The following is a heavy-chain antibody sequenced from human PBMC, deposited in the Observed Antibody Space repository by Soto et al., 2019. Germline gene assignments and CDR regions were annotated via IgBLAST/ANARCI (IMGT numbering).Heavy chain of an antibody. D-gene: IGHD3-3*01. J-gene: IGHJ6*03. CDR1: GYTFTSYG. CDR2: ISAYNGNT. V-gene: IGHV1-18*01. Sequence: GASVKVSCKASGYTFTSYGISWVRQAPGQGLEWMGWISAYNGNTNYAQKLQGRVTMTTDTSTSTAYMELRSLRSDDTAVYYCARDGYDFWSGYYSGSDYYYYLDVWGKATTVTVSS. CDR3: ARDGYDFWSGYYSGSDYYYYLDV.